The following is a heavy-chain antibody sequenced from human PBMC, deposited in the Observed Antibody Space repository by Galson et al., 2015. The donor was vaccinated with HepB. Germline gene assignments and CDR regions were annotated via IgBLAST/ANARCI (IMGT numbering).Heavy chain of an antibody. J-gene: IGHJ3*02. V-gene: IGHV3-48*03. CDR3: ARGGELRDAFDI. CDR1: GFTFSSYD. Sequence: SMRLSCAASGFTFSSYDMNWVRQAPGKGLEWVSYISSSGSTIYYADSVKGRFTISRDNAKNSLYLQMNSLRAEDTAVYYCARGGELRDAFDIWGQGTMVTVFS. CDR2: ISSSGSTI. D-gene: IGHD1-26*01.